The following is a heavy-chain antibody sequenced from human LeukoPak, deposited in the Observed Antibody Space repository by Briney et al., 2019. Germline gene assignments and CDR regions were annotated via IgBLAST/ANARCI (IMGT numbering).Heavy chain of an antibody. D-gene: IGHD3-10*01. CDR2: IWYDGSNK. J-gene: IGHJ4*02. CDR3: ARGREGSWLFDY. Sequence: PGGSLRLSCAASGFTFSSYGMHWVRQAPGKGLEWVAVIWYDGSNKYYADSVKGRFTISRDNSKNTLYLQMNSLGAEDTAVYYCARGREGSWLFDYWGQGTLVTVSS. V-gene: IGHV3-33*01. CDR1: GFTFSSYG.